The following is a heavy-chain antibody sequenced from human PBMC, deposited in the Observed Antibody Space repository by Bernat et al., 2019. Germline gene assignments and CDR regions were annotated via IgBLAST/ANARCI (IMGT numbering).Heavy chain of an antibody. J-gene: IGHJ4*02. D-gene: IGHD1-26*01. Sequence: QVQLQESGPGLVKPSGTLSLTCAVSGVYISSGHWWSWVRQPPGKGLEWIGEIYHSGSTNYNPSLKSRVTISVDKSENQFSLKLKSVTAADTAVYYCATYSGSSHQWYFDYWGQGTLVTVSS. V-gene: IGHV4-4*02. CDR3: ATYSGSSHQWYFDY. CDR1: GVYISSGHW. CDR2: IYHSGST.